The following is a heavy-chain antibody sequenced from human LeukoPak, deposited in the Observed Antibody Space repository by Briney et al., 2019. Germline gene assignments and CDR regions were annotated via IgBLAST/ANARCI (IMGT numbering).Heavy chain of an antibody. J-gene: IGHJ4*02. Sequence: GGSLRLSCAASGFTFSSYSMSWVRQAPGKGLEWVSSISSSSSYIYYADSVKGRFTISRDNAKNSLYLQMNSLRAEDTAVYYCAREGYGDYVGLDYWGQGTLVTVSS. CDR1: GFTFSSYS. CDR2: ISSSSSYI. D-gene: IGHD4-17*01. CDR3: AREGYGDYVGLDY. V-gene: IGHV3-21*01.